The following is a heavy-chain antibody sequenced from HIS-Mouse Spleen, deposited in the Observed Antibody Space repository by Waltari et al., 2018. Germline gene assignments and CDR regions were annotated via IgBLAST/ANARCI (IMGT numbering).Heavy chain of an antibody. CDR2: ISSSSSYI. J-gene: IGHJ4*02. Sequence: EVQLVESGGGLVKPGGSLRLSCAASGFTFSSYSMNWVRQAPGKGLEWVSSISSSSSYIYYADSVKGRFTISRDNAKNSLYLQMNSLRAEDTAVYYCARDRVVYSGSLFFDYWGQGTLVTVSS. CDR3: ARDRVVYSGSLFFDY. CDR1: GFTFSSYS. V-gene: IGHV3-21*01. D-gene: IGHD5-12*01.